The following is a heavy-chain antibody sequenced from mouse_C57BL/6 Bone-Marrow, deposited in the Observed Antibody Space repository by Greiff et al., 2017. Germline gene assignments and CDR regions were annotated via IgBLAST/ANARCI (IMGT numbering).Heavy chain of an antibody. D-gene: IGHD2-5*01. CDR2: INPSSGST. CDR1: GYTFTSYW. V-gene: IGHV1-7*01. CDR3: SRWYYSNLFDY. Sequence: QVQLQQSGAELAKPGASVKLSCKASGYTFTSYWMHWVQQRPGQGLEWIGYINPSSGSTKYNQKFKDKATLAADKSSSTAYMQLSSLTYEDSAVYYCSRWYYSNLFDYWGQGTTLTVSS. J-gene: IGHJ2*01.